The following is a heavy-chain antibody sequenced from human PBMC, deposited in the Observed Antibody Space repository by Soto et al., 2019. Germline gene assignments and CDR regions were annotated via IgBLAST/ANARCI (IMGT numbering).Heavy chain of an antibody. D-gene: IGHD1-1*01. CDR2: IIPIFRTQ. Sequence: QVQLVQSGAEVLKPGSSVKLSCKTSGDTFDTFAISWVRQAPGQGLEWMGGIIPIFRTQDYTQKFQGRVTITADVSTSTAYMELSSLRSEDTAVYYCARDKGRGQLGGNYYYALEVWGQGTTVTVSS. CDR3: ARDKGRGQLGGNYYYALEV. V-gene: IGHV1-69*12. CDR1: GDTFDTFA. J-gene: IGHJ6*01.